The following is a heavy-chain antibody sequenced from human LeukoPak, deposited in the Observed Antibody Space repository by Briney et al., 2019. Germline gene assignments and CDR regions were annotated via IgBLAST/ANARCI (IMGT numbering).Heavy chain of an antibody. D-gene: IGHD3-22*01. CDR2: IHDSGTT. Sequence: SIHDSGTTLYNPSLKSRFTISLDTSQTQISLRVTSVPAADTAVYYCARGTDYYDSSGWLDPWGQGTLVTVS. CDR3: ARGTDYYDSSGWLDP. J-gene: IGHJ5*02. V-gene: IGHV4-38-2*02.